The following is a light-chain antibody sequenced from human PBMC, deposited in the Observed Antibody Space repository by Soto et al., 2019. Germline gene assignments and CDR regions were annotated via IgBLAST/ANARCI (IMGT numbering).Light chain of an antibody. J-gene: IGLJ1*01. CDR2: DVS. Sequence: QAVLTQPGSVSGSPGQSVTISCTGTSSDVGTYDFVSWYQQHPGKAPRLMIFDVSERPSGVPDRFSGSKSGNTASLTISGLQAEDEADYYCCLYAVTFYVFGTALKVTVL. V-gene: IGLV2-11*01. CDR3: CLYAVTFYV. CDR1: SSDVGTYDF.